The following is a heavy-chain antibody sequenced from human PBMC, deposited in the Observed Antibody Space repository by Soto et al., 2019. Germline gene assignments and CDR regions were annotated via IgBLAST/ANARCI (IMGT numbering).Heavy chain of an antibody. V-gene: IGHV3-33*01. Sequence: GGSLRLSCAASGFTFSSYGMHWVRQAPGKGLEWVAVIWYDGSNKYYADSVKGRFTISRDNSKNTLYLQMNSLRAEDTAVYYCAGGYCSGGSCYSPKFDYWGQGTLVTVSS. CDR1: GFTFSSYG. D-gene: IGHD2-15*01. CDR2: IWYDGSNK. CDR3: AGGYCSGGSCYSPKFDY. J-gene: IGHJ4*02.